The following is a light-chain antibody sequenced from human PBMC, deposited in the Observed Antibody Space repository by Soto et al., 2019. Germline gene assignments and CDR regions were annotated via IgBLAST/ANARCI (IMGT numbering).Light chain of an antibody. CDR2: EVS. CDR1: SSDGGGYNY. V-gene: IGLV2-8*01. CDR3: SSYAASNNFG. J-gene: IGLJ1*01. Sequence: QSALTQPPSASGSPGQSVTISCTGTSSDGGGYNYVAWYRQHPGKAPKLMIYEVSKRPSRVPDRFSGSKSGNTASLTVSGLQAEDEADYYCSSYAASNNFGFDTGTTVTVL.